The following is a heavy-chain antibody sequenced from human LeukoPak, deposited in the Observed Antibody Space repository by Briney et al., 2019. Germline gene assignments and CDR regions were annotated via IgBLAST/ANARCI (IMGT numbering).Heavy chain of an antibody. J-gene: IGHJ6*03. Sequence: ASVKVSCKASGYTFTGYYMHWVRQAPGQGLEWMGRINPNSGGTNYAQKFQGRVTMTRDTSISTAYMALSRLRSDDTAVYYCARVVTAVYYYYMDVWGKGTTVTVSS. D-gene: IGHD2-21*02. CDR2: INPNSGGT. CDR3: ARVVTAVYYYYMDV. CDR1: GYTFTGYY. V-gene: IGHV1-2*06.